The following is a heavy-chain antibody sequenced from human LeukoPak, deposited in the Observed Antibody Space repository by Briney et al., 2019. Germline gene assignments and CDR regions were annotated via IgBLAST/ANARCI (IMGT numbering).Heavy chain of an antibody. CDR1: GYTFTGYY. V-gene: IGHV1-2*04. D-gene: IGHD3-10*01. Sequence: ASVKVSCKASGYTFTGYYMHWVRLAPGQGLEWMGGINPNSGGTNYAQKSQGWVSIIRDTSISTPYIELSSLRSYDTAVYYCARRQIDHGSGSYYVGYDYWGQGTLGTVSS. CDR3: ARRQIDHGSGSYYVGYDY. J-gene: IGHJ4*02. CDR2: INPNSGGT.